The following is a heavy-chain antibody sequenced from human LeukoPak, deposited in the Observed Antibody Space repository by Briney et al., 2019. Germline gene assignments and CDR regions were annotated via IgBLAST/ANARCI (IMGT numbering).Heavy chain of an antibody. D-gene: IGHD6-13*01. J-gene: IGHJ3*02. CDR1: GFTFSSYA. CDR2: ISYDGSNK. Sequence: GRSLRLSCAASGFTFSSYAMHWVRQAPGKGLEWVAVISYDGSNKYYADSVKGRFTISRDNSKNTLYLQMNSLRAEDTAAYYCARDATSYSSTLDDAFDIWGQGTMVTVSS. V-gene: IGHV3-30-3*01. CDR3: ARDATSYSSTLDDAFDI.